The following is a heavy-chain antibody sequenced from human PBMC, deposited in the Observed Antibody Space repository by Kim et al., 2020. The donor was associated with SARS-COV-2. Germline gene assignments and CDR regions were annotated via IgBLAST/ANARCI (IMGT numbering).Heavy chain of an antibody. Sequence: YYADSVKGRFTISRDNSKNTLYLQMSSLRAEDTAVYYCVKDGPCTSCWDYWGQGTLVTVSS. J-gene: IGHJ4*02. V-gene: IGHV3-64D*06. CDR3: VKDGPCTSCWDY. D-gene: IGHD2-2*01.